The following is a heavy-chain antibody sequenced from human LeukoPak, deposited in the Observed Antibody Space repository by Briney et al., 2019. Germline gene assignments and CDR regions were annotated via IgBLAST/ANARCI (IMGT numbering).Heavy chain of an antibody. J-gene: IGHJ4*02. V-gene: IGHV4-38-2*02. CDR2: IYHSGTT. Sequence: PSETLSLTCTVSGFSISNDFYWTWLRQPPGKGLEWIGGIYHSGTTYYNPSLRGRVSISLDTSKTQFSLKLSSVTAADTAVYYCARGKAYSGSYYGIFDYWGQGTLVTVSS. D-gene: IGHD1-26*01. CDR3: ARGKAYSGSYYGIFDY. CDR1: GFSISNDFY.